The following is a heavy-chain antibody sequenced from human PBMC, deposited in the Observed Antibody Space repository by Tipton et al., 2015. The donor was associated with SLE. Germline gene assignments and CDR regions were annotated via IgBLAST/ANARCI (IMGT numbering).Heavy chain of an antibody. CDR1: GFTFSDAW. D-gene: IGHD3-3*01. J-gene: IGHJ5*02. CDR2: INHSGIT. Sequence: LRLSCAASGFTFSDAWMSWVRQAPGKGLEWIGEINHSGITKYNPSLKSRVTISVDTSKNQFSLKLTSVTAADTAGYYCASRRRNYDFWGGPAYGSWGQGTLVTVSS. CDR3: ASRRRNYDFWGGPAYGS. V-gene: IGHV4-34*08.